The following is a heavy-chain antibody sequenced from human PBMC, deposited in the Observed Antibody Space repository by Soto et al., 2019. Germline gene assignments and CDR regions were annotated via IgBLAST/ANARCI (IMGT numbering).Heavy chain of an antibody. Sequence: EVQLLESGGGLVQPGGSLRLSCAASGFTFSSYAMSWVRQAPGKGLEWASAISGSGGSTYYADSVKGRFTISRDNSKNTLYLQMNSLRAEDTAVYYCAKPVLMVYAIHYFDYWGQGTLVTVSS. J-gene: IGHJ4*02. CDR3: AKPVLMVYAIHYFDY. CDR1: GFTFSSYA. CDR2: ISGSGGST. D-gene: IGHD2-8*01. V-gene: IGHV3-23*01.